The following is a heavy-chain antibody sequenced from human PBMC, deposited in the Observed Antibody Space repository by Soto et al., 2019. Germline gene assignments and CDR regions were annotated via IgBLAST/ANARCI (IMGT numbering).Heavy chain of an antibody. CDR3: ARDGEVYCSSTSCSLSYYYHGMDV. CDR1: GYTFTSYG. Sequence: ASVKVSCKASGYTFTSYGISWVRQAPGQGLEWMGWISAYNGNTNYAQKLQGRVTMTTDTSTSTAYMELRSLRSDDTAVYYCARDGEVYCSSTSCSLSYYYHGMDVWGQGTTVTVSS. V-gene: IGHV1-18*01. CDR2: ISAYNGNT. D-gene: IGHD2-2*01. J-gene: IGHJ6*02.